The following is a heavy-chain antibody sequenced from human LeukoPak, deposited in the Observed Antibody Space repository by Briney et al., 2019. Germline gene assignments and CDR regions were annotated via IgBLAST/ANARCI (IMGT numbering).Heavy chain of an antibody. CDR1: GFTFDDYA. CDR2: ISWNSGSI. Sequence: GGSLRLSCAASGFTFDDYAMHWVRQAPGKGLEWVSGISWNSGSIGYADSVKGRFTISRDNAKNSLYLQMNSLRAEDTALYYCAKGTLPDYWGRGTLVTVSS. J-gene: IGHJ4*02. V-gene: IGHV3-9*01. CDR3: AKGTLPDY.